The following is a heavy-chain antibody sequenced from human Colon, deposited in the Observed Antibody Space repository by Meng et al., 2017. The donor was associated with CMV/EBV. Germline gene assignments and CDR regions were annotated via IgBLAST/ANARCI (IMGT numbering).Heavy chain of an antibody. Sequence: FCTASGYTFPGNGIPWVRHAPGQGLEWMGWINPNSGGTHYPQKFRGWVTMTRDTSITTAYMELSRLKFDDTAIYYCARDSDFARFDPWGQGTLVTVSS. V-gene: IGHV1-2*04. CDR1: GYTFPGNG. J-gene: IGHJ5*02. CDR3: ARDSDFARFDP. D-gene: IGHD3-10*01. CDR2: INPNSGGT.